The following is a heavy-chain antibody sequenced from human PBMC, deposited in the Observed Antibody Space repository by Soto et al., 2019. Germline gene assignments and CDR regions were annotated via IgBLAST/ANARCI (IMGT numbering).Heavy chain of an antibody. CDR3: ARDVNDYGDLGLDY. D-gene: IGHD4-17*01. V-gene: IGHV3-33*08. CDR2: IWYDGSNK. CDR1: GFTFSSYA. J-gene: IGHJ4*02. Sequence: GGSLRLSCAASGFTFSSYAMHWVRQAPGKGLEWVALIWYDGSNKNYADSVKGRFTISRDNSKNTLYLQMNNLRAEDTAVYYCARDVNDYGDLGLDYWGQGTQVTVSS.